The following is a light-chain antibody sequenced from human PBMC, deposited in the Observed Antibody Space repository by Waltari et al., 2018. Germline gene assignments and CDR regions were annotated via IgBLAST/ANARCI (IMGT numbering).Light chain of an antibody. Sequence: QSVLTQPPSASGTPGQRVTISCSGSSSNIGSNTVNWYQQLPGTAPKRLLYRNNQRPSGVPDRFSGSKSGTSASLAISGLQSEDEADYYCAAWDDSLNGNVFGSGTKVTVL. V-gene: IGLV1-44*01. J-gene: IGLJ6*01. CDR1: SSNIGSNT. CDR2: RNN. CDR3: AAWDDSLNGNV.